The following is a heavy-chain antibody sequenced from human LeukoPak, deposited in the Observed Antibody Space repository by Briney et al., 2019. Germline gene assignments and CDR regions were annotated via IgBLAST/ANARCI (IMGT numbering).Heavy chain of an antibody. CDR1: GFAFSSYA. D-gene: IGHD6-19*01. V-gene: IGHV3-30*04. J-gene: IGHJ4*02. CDR2: VSAHGVDK. CDR3: ASLYSSGWRSLDY. Sequence: GTSLRLSCAASGFAFSSYAMHWVRQAPGKGLEWLAVVSAHGVDKFYADSVKGRFTISRDNAENSLYLQMNSLRAEDTAVYYCASLYSSGWRSLDYWGQGTLVTVSS.